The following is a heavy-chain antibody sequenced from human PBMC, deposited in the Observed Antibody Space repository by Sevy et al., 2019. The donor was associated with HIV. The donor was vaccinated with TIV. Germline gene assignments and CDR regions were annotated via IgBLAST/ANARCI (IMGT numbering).Heavy chain of an antibody. Sequence: GESLKISCQGSGYSFTSHWIGWVRHMPGKGLEWMGIIYPADSETRYSPSFQGQVTFPADKSISTAYLQLSSLKASDTAMYYCATSRSGYFDSSGYYIYWGQGTLVTASS. V-gene: IGHV5-51*01. J-gene: IGHJ4*02. CDR2: IYPADSET. CDR1: GYSFTSHW. CDR3: ATSRSGYFDSSGYYIY. D-gene: IGHD3-22*01.